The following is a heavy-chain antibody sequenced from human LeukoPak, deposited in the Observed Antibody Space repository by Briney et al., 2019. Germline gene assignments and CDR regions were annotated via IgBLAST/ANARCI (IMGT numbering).Heavy chain of an antibody. D-gene: IGHD3-3*01. CDR3: AKDKGDFWSGHHY. CDR1: GFTFSSYA. V-gene: IGHV3-23*01. CDR2: ITGSGGST. Sequence: GGSLRLSCAASGFTFSSYAMSWVRQAPGKGLEWVSSITGSGGSTYYADSVKGRFTISRDNSKNTLYLQMSSLRAEDTAVYYCAKDKGDFWSGHHYWGQGTLVTVSS. J-gene: IGHJ4*02.